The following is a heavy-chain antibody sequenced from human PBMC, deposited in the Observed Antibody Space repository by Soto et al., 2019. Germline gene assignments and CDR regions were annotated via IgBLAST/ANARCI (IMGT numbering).Heavy chain of an antibody. Sequence: GGSLRLSCAASGFTFSSYWMHWVRQAPGKGLVWVSAISGSGGSTYYADSVKGRFTISRDNSKNTLYLQMNSLRAEDTAVYYCASHTIAVAPFDYWGQGTLVNVSS. CDR1: GFTFSSYW. D-gene: IGHD6-19*01. CDR3: ASHTIAVAPFDY. V-gene: IGHV3-23*01. J-gene: IGHJ4*02. CDR2: ISGSGGST.